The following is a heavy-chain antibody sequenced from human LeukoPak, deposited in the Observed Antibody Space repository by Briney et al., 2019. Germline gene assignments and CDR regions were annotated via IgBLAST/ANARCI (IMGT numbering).Heavy chain of an antibody. J-gene: IGHJ4*02. CDR1: GFTFSSYS. CDR3: ASGLDY. Sequence: GGSLRLSCAASGFTFSSYSMSWVRQAPGQGLEWVSSISSSSGSMYYADSVKGRFTISRDNAKNSLYLQMNSLRAEDTAMYYCASGLDYWGQGTLVTVSS. V-gene: IGHV3-21*04. CDR2: ISSSSGSM.